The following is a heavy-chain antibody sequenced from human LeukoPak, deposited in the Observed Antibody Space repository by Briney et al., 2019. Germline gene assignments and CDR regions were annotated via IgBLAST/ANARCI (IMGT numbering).Heavy chain of an antibody. Sequence: SETLSLTCTVSGGPISGHYWSWIRQPAGKGLEWIGRVYITGSTNYNPSLKSRVATSVDTSKNQFSLKLSSLTAADTAVYYCARVYTSSWYGIYMDVWGKGPRSPSP. CDR3: ARVYTSSWYGIYMDV. J-gene: IGHJ6*03. V-gene: IGHV4-4*07. CDR1: GGPISGHY. CDR2: VYITGST. D-gene: IGHD6-13*01.